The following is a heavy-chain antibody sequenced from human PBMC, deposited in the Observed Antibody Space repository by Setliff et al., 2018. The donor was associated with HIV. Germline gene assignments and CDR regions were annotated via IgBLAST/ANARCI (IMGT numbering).Heavy chain of an antibody. CDR2: IYSGGST. Sequence: GGSLRLSCAASGFTVSNNYMNWVRQAPGKGLEWVSVIYSGGSTYYADSVKGRFTISRDNSKNTLYLQMNSLRAEDTAVYYCARVGKDGYNYNNFDYWGQGTLVTVSS. J-gene: IGHJ4*02. D-gene: IGHD5-12*01. V-gene: IGHV3-53*01. CDR3: ARVGKDGYNYNNFDY. CDR1: GFTVSNNY.